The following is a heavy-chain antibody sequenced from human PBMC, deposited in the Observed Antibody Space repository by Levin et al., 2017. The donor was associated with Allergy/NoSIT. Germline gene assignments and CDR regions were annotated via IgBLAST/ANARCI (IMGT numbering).Heavy chain of an antibody. V-gene: IGHV3-7*01. Sequence: PGGSLRLSCAASGFTFSSYWMSWVRQAPGKGLEWVANIKQDGSEKYYVDSVKGRFTISRDNAKNSLYLQMNSLRAEDTAVYYCARVLDSGSYWAQPYTGHLDYWGQGTLVTVSS. CDR1: GFTFSSYW. CDR3: ARVLDSGSYWAQPYTGHLDY. D-gene: IGHD1-26*01. J-gene: IGHJ4*02. CDR2: IKQDGSEK.